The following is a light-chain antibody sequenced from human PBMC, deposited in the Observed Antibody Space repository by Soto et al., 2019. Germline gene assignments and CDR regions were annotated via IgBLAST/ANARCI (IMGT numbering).Light chain of an antibody. CDR1: QTVRSSY. Sequence: PGESVTLSCRASQTVRSSYLTWYQQRPGQAPRLLIYGASSRATGIPDRFSGSGSGKEFTLTISSLQSEDFAVYYCQQYNNWPPWTFGQGTKVDIK. V-gene: IGKV3D-15*01. CDR2: GAS. CDR3: QQYNNWPPWT. J-gene: IGKJ1*01.